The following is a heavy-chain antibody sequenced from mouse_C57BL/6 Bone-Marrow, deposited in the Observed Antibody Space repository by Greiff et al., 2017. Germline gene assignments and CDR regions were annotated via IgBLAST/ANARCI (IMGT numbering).Heavy chain of an antibody. CDR1: GYTFTSYW. Sequence: QVHVKQPGAELVKPGASVKLSCKASGYTFTSYWMHWVKQSPGQGLEWIGMIHPNSGSTNYNEKFKSKATLTVDKSSSTAYMQLSSLTSEDSAFYYSAREGGGDFDYWGQGTTLTVSS. J-gene: IGHJ2*01. CDR2: IHPNSGST. V-gene: IGHV1-64*01. CDR3: AREGGGDFDY.